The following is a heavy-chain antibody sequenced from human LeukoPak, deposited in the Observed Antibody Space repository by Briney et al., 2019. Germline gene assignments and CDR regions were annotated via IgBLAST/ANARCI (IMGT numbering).Heavy chain of an antibody. Sequence: PSETLPLTCAVYGGSFSGYYWSWIRQPPGKGLEWIGEINHSGSTNYNPSLKSRVTISVDTSKNQFSLKLSSVTAADTAVYYCARASYCSGGSCSHYYYYYMDVWGKGTTVTVSS. CDR2: INHSGST. D-gene: IGHD2-15*01. V-gene: IGHV4-34*01. CDR3: ARASYCSGGSCSHYYYYYMDV. CDR1: GGSFSGYY. J-gene: IGHJ6*03.